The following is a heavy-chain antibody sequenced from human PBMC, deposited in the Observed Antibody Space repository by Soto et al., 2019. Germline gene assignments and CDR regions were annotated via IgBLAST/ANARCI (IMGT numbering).Heavy chain of an antibody. CDR3: ARQIYDSDTGPNFQYYFDS. CDR2: IDPSDSQT. CDR1: GYSFAGYW. V-gene: IGHV5-10-1*01. Sequence: PGESLKISCKGSGYSFAGYWITWVRQKPGKGLEWMGRIDPSDSQTYYSPSFRGHVTISVTKSITTVFLQWSSRRASDTAMYYCARQIYDSDTGPNFQYYFDSSVLGTPVTVLL. J-gene: IGHJ4*02. D-gene: IGHD3-22*01.